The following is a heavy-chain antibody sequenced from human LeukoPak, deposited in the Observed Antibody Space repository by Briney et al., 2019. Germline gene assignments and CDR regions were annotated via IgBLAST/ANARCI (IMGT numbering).Heavy chain of an antibody. CDR3: ARGPPPQRFGGPYYKGYFEN. Sequence: GGSLRLSCVASGFTFSSYEMNWVPQAPGKGLEGVSYISRSGSIKYYADSVKGRFTISRDNSKNTLYLQMNSLRAEDTAVYYCARGPPPQRFGGPYYKGYFENWGQGTLVTVSS. D-gene: IGHD3-22*01. CDR2: ISRSGSIK. V-gene: IGHV3-48*03. CDR1: GFTFSSYE. J-gene: IGHJ4*02.